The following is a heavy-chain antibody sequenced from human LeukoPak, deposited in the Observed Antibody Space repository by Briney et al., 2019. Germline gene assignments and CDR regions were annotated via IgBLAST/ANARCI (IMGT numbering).Heavy chain of an antibody. Sequence: PSETLSLTCTVSGGSISSAIYYWCWIRQPPGKGLVWIGSIFYSGNTYYNPSLKSPLTISVDTSKNQFSLKLSSVTAADTAVYYCARHVYYYDMSDYYHYFDNWGQGTLVIVSS. CDR2: IFYSGNT. CDR1: GGSISSAIYY. V-gene: IGHV4-39*01. CDR3: ARHVYYYDMSDYYHYFDN. D-gene: IGHD3-22*01. J-gene: IGHJ4*02.